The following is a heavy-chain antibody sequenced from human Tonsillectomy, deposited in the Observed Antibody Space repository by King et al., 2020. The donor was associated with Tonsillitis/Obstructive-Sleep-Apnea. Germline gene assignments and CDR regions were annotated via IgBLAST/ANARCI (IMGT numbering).Heavy chain of an antibody. CDR1: GGSISSSSYY. CDR2: IYYSGST. Sequence: QLQESGPGLVKPSETLSLTCTVSGGSISSSSYYWGWIRQPPGKGLEWIGSIYYSGSTYYNPSLKSRVTISVDTSKNQFSLKLSSVTAADTAVYYCAGHAAIGDFWSGYYTGFDYWGQGTLVTVSS. V-gene: IGHV4-39*01. CDR3: AGHAAIGDFWSGYYTGFDY. D-gene: IGHD3-3*01. J-gene: IGHJ4*02.